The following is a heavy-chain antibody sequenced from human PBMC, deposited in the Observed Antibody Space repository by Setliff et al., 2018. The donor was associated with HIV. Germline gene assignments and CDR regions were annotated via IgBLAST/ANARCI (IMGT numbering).Heavy chain of an antibody. CDR1: GGSISSGSYF. J-gene: IGHJ4*02. Sequence: PSETLSLTCTVSGGSISSGSYFWNWIRQPAGKGLEWIGRIHSSGITNYNPSLKSRLTISLDTSKNQFSLQVTSVTAADTAVYYCARDPYCPKTCYEDFTFDSWGQGTLVTVSS. V-gene: IGHV4-61*02. D-gene: IGHD2-8*01. CDR2: IHSSGIT. CDR3: ARDPYCPKTCYEDFTFDS.